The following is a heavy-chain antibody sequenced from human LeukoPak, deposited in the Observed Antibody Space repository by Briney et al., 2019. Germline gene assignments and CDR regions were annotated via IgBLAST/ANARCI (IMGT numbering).Heavy chain of an antibody. D-gene: IGHD2-15*01. CDR1: GGTLFSYA. J-gene: IGHJ6*03. V-gene: IGHV1-69*05. Sequence: ASVKVSCKASGGTLFSYAISWVRQAPGQGREWMGGIFPMCIAANYAQKFNGRVTINTDESTSTAYMALSSMRYEETAVYYCARDEPFSGGSNYYYYYMDVWGKGTTVTVSS. CDR2: IFPMCIAA. CDR3: ARDEPFSGGSNYYYYYMDV.